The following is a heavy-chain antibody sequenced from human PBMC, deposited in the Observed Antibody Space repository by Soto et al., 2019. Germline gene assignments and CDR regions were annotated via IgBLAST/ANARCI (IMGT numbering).Heavy chain of an antibody. D-gene: IGHD3-10*01. CDR3: ARGGITMVRGVSYYFDY. CDR2: MNPNSGNT. J-gene: IGHJ4*02. Sequence: QVQLVQSGAEVKKPGASVKVSCKASGYTFTSYDINWVRQATGQGLEWMGWMNPNSGNTGYAQKFQGRVTMTRNTSISTAYMELSSLRYEDKAVYYCARGGITMVRGVSYYFDYWGQGTLVTVSS. V-gene: IGHV1-8*01. CDR1: GYTFTSYD.